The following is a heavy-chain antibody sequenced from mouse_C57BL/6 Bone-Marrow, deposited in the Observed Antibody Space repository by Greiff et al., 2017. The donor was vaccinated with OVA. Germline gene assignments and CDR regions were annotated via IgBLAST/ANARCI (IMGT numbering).Heavy chain of an antibody. D-gene: IGHD1-1*01. CDR2: FHPYNDDT. J-gene: IGHJ1*03. V-gene: IGHV1-47*01. Sequence: LEESGAELVKPGASVKMSCKASGYTFTTYPIEWMTQNHGKSLEWIGNFHPYNDDTKYNEKFKGKATLTVEKASSTVYLELSRLTSDDSAVYYCARGGITTVVEPYWYFDVWGTGTTVTVSS. CDR3: ARGGITTVVEPYWYFDV. CDR1: GYTFTTYP.